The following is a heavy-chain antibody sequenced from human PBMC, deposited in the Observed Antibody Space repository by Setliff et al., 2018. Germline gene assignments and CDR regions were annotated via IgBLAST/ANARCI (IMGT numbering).Heavy chain of an antibody. J-gene: IGHJ5*02. CDR1: GDSIISSRYY. CDR2: IFYSGST. D-gene: IGHD4-17*01. Sequence: SETLSLTCSVSGDSIISSRYYWGWIRQPPGKGLEWIASIFYSGSTYYNPSLKSRVTISEDTSKDQLSLKVDSVTAADTAVYYCARHSSMTTMPLDPWGQGTLVTVSS. V-gene: IGHV4-39*01. CDR3: ARHSSMTTMPLDP.